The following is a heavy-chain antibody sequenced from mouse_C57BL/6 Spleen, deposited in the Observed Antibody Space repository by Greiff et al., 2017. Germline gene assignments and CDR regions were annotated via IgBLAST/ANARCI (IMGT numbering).Heavy chain of an antibody. Sequence: VQLKESGPGLVKPSQSLSLTCSVTGYSITSGYYWNWIRQFPGNKLEWMGYISYDGSNNYNPTLKNRISITRDTSKNQFFLKLNSVTTEDTATYYCASSYGSSGWFAYWGQGTLVTVSA. CDR1: GYSITSGYY. J-gene: IGHJ3*01. CDR3: ASSYGSSGWFAY. CDR2: ISYDGSN. V-gene: IGHV3-6*01. D-gene: IGHD1-1*01.